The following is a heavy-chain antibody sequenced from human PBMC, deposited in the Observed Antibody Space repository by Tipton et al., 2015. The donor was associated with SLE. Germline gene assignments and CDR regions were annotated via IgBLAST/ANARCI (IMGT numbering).Heavy chain of an antibody. V-gene: IGHV4-31*03. D-gene: IGHD2-15*01. J-gene: IGHJ5*02. CDR2: IHYTGTT. CDR1: GGPFTRGGYY. Sequence: TLSLTCTVSGGPFTRGGYYWSWIRQHPGQGLQWIGYIHYTGTTSYNPSLKSRITLSVDTSASQFYLNLNSVTAADTAIYFCARVQVVAATGWFDTWGQGTLVTVSS. CDR3: ARVQVVAATGWFDT.